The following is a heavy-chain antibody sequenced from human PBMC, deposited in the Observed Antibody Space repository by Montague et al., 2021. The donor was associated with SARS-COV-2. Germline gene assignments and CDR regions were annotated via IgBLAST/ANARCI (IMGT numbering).Heavy chain of an antibody. V-gene: IGHV4-59*02. J-gene: IGHJ4*02. CDR3: ARNPWYYYDSSGYYLDY. CDR2: VLYNKGT. CDR1: GVSVTDYY. D-gene: IGHD3-22*01. Sequence: SETLSLTCTVSGVSVTDYYWSWIRQPPGKGLEWVGDVLYNKGTNFNPSLKSRVTISVDTSKNQFSLKLSSVTAADTAVYYCARNPWYYYDSSGYYLDYWGQGTLVTVSS.